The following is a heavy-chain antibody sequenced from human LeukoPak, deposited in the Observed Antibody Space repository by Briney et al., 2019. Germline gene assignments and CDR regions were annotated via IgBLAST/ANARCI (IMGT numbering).Heavy chain of an antibody. J-gene: IGHJ4*02. D-gene: IGHD2-21*02. Sequence: GGSLRLSCAASGFTFSSYWMHWVRQAPGKGLVWVSRINSDGSSTSYADSVKGRFTISRDNAKYTLYLQMNSLRAEDTAVYYCARVSCGGDCRPSDFDYWGQGTLVTVSS. V-gene: IGHV3-74*01. CDR2: INSDGSST. CDR1: GFTFSSYW. CDR3: ARVSCGGDCRPSDFDY.